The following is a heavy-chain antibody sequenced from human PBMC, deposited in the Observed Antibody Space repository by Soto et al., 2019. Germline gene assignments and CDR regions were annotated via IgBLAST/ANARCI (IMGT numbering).Heavy chain of an antibody. V-gene: IGHV3-30*04. CDR2: ISYDGSNK. J-gene: IGHJ5*02. Sequence: GGSLRLSCAASGFTFSSYAMHWVRQAPGKGLEWVAVISYDGSNKYYADSVKGRFTISRDNSKNTLYLQMNSLRAEDTAVYYCAKDNTPYDSSGTYNWFDPWGQGTLVTVSS. D-gene: IGHD3-22*01. CDR1: GFTFSSYA. CDR3: AKDNTPYDSSGTYNWFDP.